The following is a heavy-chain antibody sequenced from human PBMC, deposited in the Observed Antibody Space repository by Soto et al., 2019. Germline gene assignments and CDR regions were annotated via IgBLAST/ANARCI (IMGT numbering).Heavy chain of an antibody. CDR2: IIHIFGTA. V-gene: IGHV1-69*01. D-gene: IGHD2-2*01. CDR3: ARAEGDGDNFGYAC. CDR1: GGTFSSYA. Sequence: QVQLVQSGAEVKKPGSSVKVSCKASGGTFSSYAISWVRQAPGQGLEWMGGIIHIFGTANYAQKFQVRVTITADASTSTAYMALSNLGTEDTAVYSWARAEGDGDNFGYACWGQGTLVTFSS. J-gene: IGHJ4*02.